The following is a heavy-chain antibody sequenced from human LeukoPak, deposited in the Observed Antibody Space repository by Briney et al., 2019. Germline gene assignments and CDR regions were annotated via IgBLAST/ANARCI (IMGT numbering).Heavy chain of an antibody. D-gene: IGHD3-10*01. CDR3: ARETPDYYGSGSYQPAYYFDY. CDR1: GFTVSSNY. Sequence: GGSLRLSCAASGFTVSSNYMSWVRQAPGRGLEWVSVIYSGGSTYYADSVKGRFTISRDNSKNTLYLQMNSLRAEDTAVYYCARETPDYYGSGSYQPAYYFDYWGQGTLVTVSS. J-gene: IGHJ4*02. V-gene: IGHV3-53*01. CDR2: IYSGGST.